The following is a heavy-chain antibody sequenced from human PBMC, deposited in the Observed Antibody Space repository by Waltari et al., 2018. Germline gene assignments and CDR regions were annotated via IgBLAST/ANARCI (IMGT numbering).Heavy chain of an antibody. J-gene: IGHJ4*02. CDR3: AKENSGSYYYFDY. CDR1: GFTFSSYG. D-gene: IGHD1-26*01. V-gene: IGHV3-30*02. Sequence: QVQLVESGGGVVQPGGSLRLSCAASGFTFSSYGMHWVRLAPGKGLEWVAFIRYDGNNKDYADSVKGRFNISRDNSKNTVFLQMSGLRPEDTAVYYCAKENSGSYYYFDYWGQGTLVTVSS. CDR2: IRYDGNNK.